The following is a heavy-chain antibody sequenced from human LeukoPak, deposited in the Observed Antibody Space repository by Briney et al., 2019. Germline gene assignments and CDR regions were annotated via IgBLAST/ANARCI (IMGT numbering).Heavy chain of an antibody. CDR1: GYTFTDYY. CDR3: ARARWQLVPYFDS. J-gene: IGHJ4*02. D-gene: IGHD6-6*01. Sequence: ASVKVSCKASGYTFTDYYMHWVRQAPGQGLEWMGWINPNSGGANFAQKFQGRVAMTRDTSISTAYLELGSLRSDDTAVYFCARARWQLVPYFDSWGQGTLVTVSS. CDR2: INPNSGGA. V-gene: IGHV1-2*02.